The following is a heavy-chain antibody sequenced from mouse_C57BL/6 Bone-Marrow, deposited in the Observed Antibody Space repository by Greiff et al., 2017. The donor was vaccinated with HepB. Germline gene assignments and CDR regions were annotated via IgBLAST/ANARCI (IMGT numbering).Heavy chain of an antibody. CDR3: TTSPITTVGAY. Sequence: EVQLVESGAELVRPGASVKLSCTASGFNIKDDYMHWVKQRPEQGLEWIGWIDPENGDTEYASKFQGKATITADTSSNTAYLQLSSLTSEDTAVYYCTTSPITTVGAYWGQGTLVTVSA. J-gene: IGHJ3*01. CDR1: GFNIKDDY. CDR2: IDPENGDT. V-gene: IGHV14-4*01. D-gene: IGHD1-1*01.